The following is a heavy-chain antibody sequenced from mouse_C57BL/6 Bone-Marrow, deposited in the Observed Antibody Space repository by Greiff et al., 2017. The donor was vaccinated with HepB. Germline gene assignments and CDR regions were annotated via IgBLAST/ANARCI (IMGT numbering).Heavy chain of an antibody. CDR2: IHPNSGST. CDR1: GYTFTSYW. Sequence: QVQLQQPGAELVKPGASVKLSCKASGYTFTSYWMHWVKQRPGQGLEWIGMIHPNSGSTNYNAKFKSKATLTVDKSSSPAYMQLSSLTSEDSAVYYWSISSSCYFDVWGTGTTVTVSS. CDR3: SISSSCYFDV. V-gene: IGHV1-64*01. J-gene: IGHJ1*03.